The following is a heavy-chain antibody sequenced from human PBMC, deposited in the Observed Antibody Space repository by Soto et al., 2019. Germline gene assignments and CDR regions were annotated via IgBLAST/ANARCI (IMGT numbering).Heavy chain of an antibody. J-gene: IGHJ2*01. V-gene: IGHV3-23*01. Sequence: EVQLLESGGGSVQPGGSLRLSCAASGFTFNNFVMGWVRQAPGEGLEWVSAIGVTSGSTYDADSVKARFTISRDNSKNTLYLHFNLLRAEDPALYYCAKSRGDGYFELWGRDTLIIVSS. CDR2: IGVTSGST. CDR3: AKSRGDGYFEL. D-gene: IGHD7-27*01. CDR1: GFTFNNFV.